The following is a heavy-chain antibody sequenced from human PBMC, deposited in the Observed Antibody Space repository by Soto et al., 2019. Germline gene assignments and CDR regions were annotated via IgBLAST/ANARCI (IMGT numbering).Heavy chain of an antibody. D-gene: IGHD6-19*01. CDR3: ARVGGWFPVFDY. CDR1: GGSISSGDYY. J-gene: IGHJ4*02. Sequence: SETLSLTCTVSGGSISSGDYYWSWTRQPPGKGLEWIGYIYYSGSTYYNPSLKSRVTISVDTSKNQFSLKLSSVTAADTAVYYCARVGGWFPVFDYWGQGTLVTVSS. CDR2: IYYSGST. V-gene: IGHV4-30-4*01.